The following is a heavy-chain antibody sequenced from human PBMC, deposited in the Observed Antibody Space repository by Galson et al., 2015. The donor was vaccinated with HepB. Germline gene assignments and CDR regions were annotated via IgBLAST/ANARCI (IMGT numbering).Heavy chain of an antibody. CDR1: GYTFTSYG. V-gene: IGHV1-18*01. CDR2: ISAYNGNT. D-gene: IGHD2-15*01. CDR3: ARVVAATQYFQH. Sequence: QSGAEVKKPGESLRTSCKASGYTFTSYGISWVRQAPGQGLEWMGWISAYNGNTNYAQKLQGRVTMTTDTSTSTAYMELRSLRSDDTAVYYCARVVAATQYFQHWGQGTLVTVSS. J-gene: IGHJ1*01.